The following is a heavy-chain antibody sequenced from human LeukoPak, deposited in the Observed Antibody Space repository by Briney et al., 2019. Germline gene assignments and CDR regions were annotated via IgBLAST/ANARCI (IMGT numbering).Heavy chain of an antibody. J-gene: IGHJ4*02. CDR1: GYTFTSYD. D-gene: IGHD3-3*01. CDR2: MNPNSGNT. V-gene: IGHV1-8*01. Sequence: ASVKVSCKASGYTFTSYDIHWVRQATGQGLEWMGWMNPNSGNTGYAQKFQGRVTMTRNTSISTAYMELSSLRSEDTAVYYCAISTYDFWSGYYESSFGYWGQGTLVTVSS. CDR3: AISTYDFWSGYYESSFGY.